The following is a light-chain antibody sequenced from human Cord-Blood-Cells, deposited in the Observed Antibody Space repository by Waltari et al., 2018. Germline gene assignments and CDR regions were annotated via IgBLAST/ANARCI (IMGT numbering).Light chain of an antibody. V-gene: IGKV1-39*01. J-gene: IGKJ1*01. CDR1: QSISSY. Sequence: QIYQSPSSQFPAVGDRVTITCRASQSISSYLNWYQQKPGKAPKLLIYAASSLQSGVPSRYSGSGSGTDFTLTISSLQPEDFATYYCQQSYSTPRTFGQGNKVEIK. CDR3: QQSYSTPRT. CDR2: AAS.